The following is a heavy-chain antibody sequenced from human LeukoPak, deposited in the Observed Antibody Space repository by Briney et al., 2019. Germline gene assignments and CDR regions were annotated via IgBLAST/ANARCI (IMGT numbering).Heavy chain of an antibody. CDR1: TFTFSVYG. D-gene: IGHD5-12*01. J-gene: IGHJ4*02. CDR2: ISYDGSDK. CDR3: ARARPSMWIDY. Sequence: GGTLRLSCAASTFTFSVYGMSWVRQAPGKGLEWVAVISYDGSDKFYADSVKGRFTISRDSSKNTLYLQMNSLRPEDTAVYYCARARPSMWIDYWGQGTLVTVSS. V-gene: IGHV3-30*03.